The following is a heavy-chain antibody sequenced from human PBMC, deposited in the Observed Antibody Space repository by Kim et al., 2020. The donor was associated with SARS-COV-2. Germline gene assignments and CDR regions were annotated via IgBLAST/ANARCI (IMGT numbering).Heavy chain of an antibody. CDR2: IWYDGSNK. J-gene: IGHJ6*02. Sequence: GGSLRLSCAASGFTFSSYGMHWVRQAPGKGLEWVAVIWYDGSNKYYADSVKGRFTISRDNSKNALYLQMNSLRAEDTAVYYCYTYYDFWSGYSFSYYGMDVWGQGTTVTVSS. CDR3: YTYYDFWSGYSFSYYGMDV. D-gene: IGHD3-3*01. V-gene: IGHV3-33*01. CDR1: GFTFSSYG.